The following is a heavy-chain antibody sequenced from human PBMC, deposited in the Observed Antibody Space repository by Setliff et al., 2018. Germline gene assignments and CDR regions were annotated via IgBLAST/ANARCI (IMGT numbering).Heavy chain of an antibody. Sequence: ASETLSLTCTVSGGSISSSSYYWGWIRQPPGKGLEWIGSIYYSGSTYYNPSLKSRVTISVDTSKNQFSLKLSSVTAADTAVYYCARARYSNFLNWFDPWGQGTRVTGS. CDR2: IYYSGST. J-gene: IGHJ5*02. CDR1: GGSISSSSYY. CDR3: ARARYSNFLNWFDP. V-gene: IGHV4-39*07. D-gene: IGHD4-4*01.